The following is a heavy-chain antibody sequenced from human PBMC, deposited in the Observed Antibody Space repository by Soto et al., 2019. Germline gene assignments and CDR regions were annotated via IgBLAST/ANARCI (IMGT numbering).Heavy chain of an antibody. V-gene: IGHV4-59*08. Sequence: LSLTCTVSGGSISSYYWSWIRQPPGKGLEWIGYIYYSGSTNYNPSLKSRVTISVDTSKNQFSLKLSSVTAADTAVYYCARHGTYCSSTSCYSKHYYYYYMDVLGKGTTVTVSS. J-gene: IGHJ6*03. CDR3: ARHGTYCSSTSCYSKHYYYYYMDV. CDR1: GGSISSYY. CDR2: IYYSGST. D-gene: IGHD2-2*01.